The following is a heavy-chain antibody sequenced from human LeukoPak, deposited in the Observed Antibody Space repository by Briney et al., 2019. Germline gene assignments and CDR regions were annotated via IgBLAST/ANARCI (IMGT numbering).Heavy chain of an antibody. V-gene: IGHV3-7*05. CDR2: IKQDGSEK. CDR3: ARLSSSWPYYYYYYGMDV. Sequence: PGGSLRLSCAASGFTFSSYWMSWVRQAPGKGLEWVANIKQDGSEKYYVDSVKGRFTISRDNAKNSLHLQMNSRRAEDTAVYYCARLSSSWPYYYYYYGMDVWGQGTTVTVSS. CDR1: GFTFSSYW. J-gene: IGHJ6*02. D-gene: IGHD6-13*01.